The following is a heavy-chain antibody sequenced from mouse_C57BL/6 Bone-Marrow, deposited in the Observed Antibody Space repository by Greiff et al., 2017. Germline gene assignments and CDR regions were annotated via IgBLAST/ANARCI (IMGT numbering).Heavy chain of an antibody. CDR3: ARPYYSNYWYFDV. D-gene: IGHD2-5*01. Sequence: VQLQQSGAELVKPGASVKMSCKASGYTFTSYWITWVKQRPGQGLEWIGDIYPGSGSTNYNEKFKSKATLTVDTSSSTAYMQLSSLTSEDSAVYYCARPYYSNYWYFDVRGTGTTVTVSS. CDR2: IYPGSGST. J-gene: IGHJ1*03. V-gene: IGHV1-55*01. CDR1: GYTFTSYW.